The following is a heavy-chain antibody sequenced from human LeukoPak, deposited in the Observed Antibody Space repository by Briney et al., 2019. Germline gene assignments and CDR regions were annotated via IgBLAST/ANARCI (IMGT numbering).Heavy chain of an antibody. Sequence: GGSLRLSCAASGFTFSSYAMHWVRQAPGKGLEYVSAISSNGGSTYCANSVKGRFTISRDNSKNTLYLQMGSLGAEDMAVYYCARDDEFGGSYDYWGQGTLVTVSS. CDR1: GFTFSSYA. D-gene: IGHD1-26*01. V-gene: IGHV3-64*01. CDR3: ARDDEFGGSYDY. CDR2: ISSNGGST. J-gene: IGHJ4*02.